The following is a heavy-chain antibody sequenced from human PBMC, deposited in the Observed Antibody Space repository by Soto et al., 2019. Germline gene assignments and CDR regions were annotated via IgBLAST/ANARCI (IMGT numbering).Heavy chain of an antibody. V-gene: IGHV3-15*07. CDR2: IKSKTDGGTT. Sequence: GGSLRLSCAASGFTFSNAWMNWVRQAPGKGLEWVGRIKSKTDGGTTDYAAPVKGRFTISRDDSKNTLYLQMNSLKTEDTAVYYCTTDPSHPSLIAAAGTGDYWGQGTLVTVSS. J-gene: IGHJ4*02. D-gene: IGHD6-13*01. CDR3: TTDPSHPSLIAAAGTGDY. CDR1: GFTFSNAW.